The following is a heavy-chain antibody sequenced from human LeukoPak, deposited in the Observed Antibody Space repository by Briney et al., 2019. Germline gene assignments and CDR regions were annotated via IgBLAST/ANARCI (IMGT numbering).Heavy chain of an antibody. J-gene: IGHJ5*02. CDR1: GGSISSGTYY. CDR2: IYYSGST. D-gene: IGHD3-22*01. Sequence: SETLSLTCTVSGGSISSGTYYWGWIRQPPGKGLEWIGYIYYSGSTNYNPSLKSRVTISVDTSKNQFSLKLSSVTAADTAVYYCARAAYYYDSSGYYYGWFDPWGQGTLVTVSS. V-gene: IGHV4-61*01. CDR3: ARAAYYYDSSGYYYGWFDP.